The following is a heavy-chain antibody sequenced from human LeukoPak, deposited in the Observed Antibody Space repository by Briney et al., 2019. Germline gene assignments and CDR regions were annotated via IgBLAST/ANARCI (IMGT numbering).Heavy chain of an antibody. D-gene: IGHD6-19*01. CDR1: GFTFSSYW. V-gene: IGHV3-7*01. CDR2: LKQDGSDK. J-gene: IGHJ3*02. CDR3: ARDRGGWHRDDAFDI. Sequence: GGSLRLSCAASGFTFSSYWMNWVRQAPGKGLEWVANLKQDGSDKYYVDSVKGRFTISRDNAKNSLYLQMNSLRAEDTAIYYCARDRGGWHRDDAFDIWGQGTMVTVSS.